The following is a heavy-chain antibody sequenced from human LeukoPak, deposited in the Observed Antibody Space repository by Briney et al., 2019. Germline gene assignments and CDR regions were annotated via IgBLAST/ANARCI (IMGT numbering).Heavy chain of an antibody. CDR2: IYAGGKT. J-gene: IGHJ4*02. CDR1: GFIVSSNY. CDR3: AREEGVVTAIHFDY. Sequence: GGSLRLSCAASGFIVSSNYMSWVRQAPGKGLEWVSMIYAGGKTYYADAVKGRFTISRDNSENTLYLQMNSLRAEDTAVYYCAREEGVVTAIHFDYWGQGILVTVSS. V-gene: IGHV3-53*01. D-gene: IGHD2-21*02.